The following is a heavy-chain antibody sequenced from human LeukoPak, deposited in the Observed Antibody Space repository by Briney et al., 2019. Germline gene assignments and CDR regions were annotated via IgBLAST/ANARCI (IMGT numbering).Heavy chain of an antibody. J-gene: IGHJ4*02. CDR2: INPNSGGT. V-gene: IGHV1-2*02. D-gene: IGHD2-8*02. CDR1: GYTFTGYY. Sequence: ASVKVSCKASGYTFTGYYMHWVRQAPGQGLEWMGWINPNSGGTNSAQKFQGRVTMTRDTPISTAYMELSRLRSDDTAVYYCARDGTAGVVWYFDYWGQGTLVTVSS. CDR3: ARDGTAGVVWYFDY.